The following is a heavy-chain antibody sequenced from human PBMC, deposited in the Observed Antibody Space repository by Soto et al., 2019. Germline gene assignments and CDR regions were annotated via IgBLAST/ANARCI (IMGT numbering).Heavy chain of an antibody. J-gene: IGHJ4*02. CDR3: ARLQAAAGDTALTFDY. CDR2: IDPSDSYT. CDR1: GYSFTSYW. V-gene: IGHV5-10-1*01. Sequence: EVQLVQSGAEVKKPGESLRISCKGSGYSFTSYWISWVRQMPGKGLEWMGRIDPSDSYTNYSPSFQGHVTISADKSISTAYLQCSSLKPSDSAMYYCARLQAAAGDTALTFDYWGQGTLVTVSS. D-gene: IGHD6-13*01.